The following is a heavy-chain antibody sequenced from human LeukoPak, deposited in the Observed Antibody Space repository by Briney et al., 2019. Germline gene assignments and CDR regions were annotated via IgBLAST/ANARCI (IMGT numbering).Heavy chain of an antibody. V-gene: IGHV1-8*03. CDR2: MNPNSGNT. D-gene: IGHD3-22*01. CDR3: ARGRRFREGSGYYQYYFDY. J-gene: IGHJ4*02. Sequence: GASVKVSCKASGYTFTSYDINWVRKATGQGLEWMGWMNPNSGNTGYAQKFQGRVTITRNTSISTAYMELSSLRSEDTAVYYCARGRRFREGSGYYQYYFDYWGQGTLVTVSS. CDR1: GYTFTSYD.